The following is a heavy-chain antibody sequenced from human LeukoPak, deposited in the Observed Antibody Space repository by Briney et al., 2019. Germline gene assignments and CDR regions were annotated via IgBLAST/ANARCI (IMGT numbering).Heavy chain of an antibody. J-gene: IGHJ4*02. D-gene: IGHD3-22*01. CDR1: GYTFTSYG. CDR3: ARVLKYYYDSSGYYYFDY. CDR2: ISAYNGNT. V-gene: IGHV1-18*01. Sequence: GASVKVSCKASGYTFTSYGISWVRQAPGQGLEWMGWISAYNGNTNYAQKLQGRVTMTTDTSTSTAYMELRSLRSDDTAVYYCARVLKYYYDSSGYYYFDYWGQGTLVTVSS.